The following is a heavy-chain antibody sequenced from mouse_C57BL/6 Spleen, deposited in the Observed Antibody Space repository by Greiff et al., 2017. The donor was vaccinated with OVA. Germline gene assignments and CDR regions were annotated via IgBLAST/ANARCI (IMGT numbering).Heavy chain of an antibody. CDR2: IIPSNGGT. Sequence: QVQLQQPGTELVKPGASVKLSCKASGYTFTSYWMHWVKQRPGQGLEWIGNIIPSNGGTNYNEKVKSKATLTVDKSSSTAYMQLSSLTSEDSAVYDGAKENYRGGAWVAYWGQGTLVTVSA. D-gene: IGHD2-12*01. CDR3: AKENYRGGAWVAY. V-gene: IGHV1-53*01. J-gene: IGHJ3*01. CDR1: GYTFTSYW.